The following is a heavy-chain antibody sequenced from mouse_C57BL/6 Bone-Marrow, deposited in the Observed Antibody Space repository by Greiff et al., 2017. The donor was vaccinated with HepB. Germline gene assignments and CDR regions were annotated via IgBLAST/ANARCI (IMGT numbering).Heavy chain of an antibody. V-gene: IGHV5-15*01. J-gene: IGHJ3*01. CDR1: GFTFSDYG. CDR3: ASGTGTWFAY. CDR2: ISNLAYSN. Sequence: EVQLVESGGGLVQPGGSLKLSCAASGFTFSDYGMAWVRQAPRKGPEGVAFISNLAYSNYYADTVTGRFTISIENAKNSLYLEMSSLWSEDTAMYYCASGTGTWFAYWGPGTLVTVSA. D-gene: IGHD4-1*01.